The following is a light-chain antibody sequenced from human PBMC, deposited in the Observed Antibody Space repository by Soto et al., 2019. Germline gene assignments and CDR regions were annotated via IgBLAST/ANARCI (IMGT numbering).Light chain of an antibody. CDR3: QSYDSSLINYV. CDR1: SSDVGGYNY. CDR2: AVT. V-gene: IGLV2-14*01. J-gene: IGLJ1*01. Sequence: QSVLTQPASVSGSPGQSITISCTGTSSDVGGYNYVSWYQQHPGKAPKLMIYAVTDRPSGVSSRFSGSKSGNTASLTISGLQAEDEADYYCQSYDSSLINYVFGTGTKVTVL.